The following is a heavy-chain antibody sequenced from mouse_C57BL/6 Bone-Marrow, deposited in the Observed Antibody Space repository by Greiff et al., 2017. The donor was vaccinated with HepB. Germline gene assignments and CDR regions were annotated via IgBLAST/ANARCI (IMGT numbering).Heavy chain of an antibody. CDR3: ARFLPRCAY. J-gene: IGHJ3*01. Sequence: EVHLLESGGDLVKPGASLKLSCAASGFTFSSSGMSWVRQTPDKRLEWVATISSGGSYTYYPDSVKGGCTISKDNAKNTLYLQMSSLKAEEAAMYDCARFLPRCAYWGQGTLVTVSA. CDR1: GFTFSSSG. V-gene: IGHV5-6*01. CDR2: ISSGGSYT. D-gene: IGHD6-1*01.